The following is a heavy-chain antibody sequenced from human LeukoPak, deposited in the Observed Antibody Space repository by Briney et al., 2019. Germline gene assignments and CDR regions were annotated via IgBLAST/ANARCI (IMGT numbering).Heavy chain of an antibody. V-gene: IGHV3-23*01. CDR1: GSTFSSYA. CDR3: ARDNGYTLDY. CDR2: ISGSGDNT. D-gene: IGHD2-2*02. J-gene: IGHJ4*02. Sequence: GGSLRLSCAASGSTFSSYAMSWVRQAPGKGLEWVSGISGSGDNTYYADSVKGRFTISRDNSKSSLFLEMNNVRAEDTAVYYCARDNGYTLDYWGQGTLVTVSS.